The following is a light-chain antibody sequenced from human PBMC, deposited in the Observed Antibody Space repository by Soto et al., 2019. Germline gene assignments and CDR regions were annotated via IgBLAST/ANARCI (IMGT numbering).Light chain of an antibody. CDR3: ASWDDSLTLV. CDR2: SDD. CDR1: NSNIGDKA. Sequence: SVLTQPPSASGTPGQRVTISCSGSNSNIGDKAVTWYQQIPGTTPKVVIHSDDQRPSGVPDRFSGSKSGNSASLAISAVQSEDEADYFCASWDDSLTLVFGGGTKLTVL. J-gene: IGLJ2*01. V-gene: IGLV1-44*01.